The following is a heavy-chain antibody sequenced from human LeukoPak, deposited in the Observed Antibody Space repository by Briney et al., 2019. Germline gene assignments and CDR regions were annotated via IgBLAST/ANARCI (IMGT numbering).Heavy chain of an antibody. CDR3: ARVPTPAGTFDP. D-gene: IGHD3-10*01. CDR1: GYTFTGYY. CDR2: INPNSGGT. V-gene: IGHV1-2*02. J-gene: IGHJ5*02. Sequence: ASVTVSCKASGYTFTGYYMHWVRQAPGQGLEWMGWINPNSGGTNYAQKFQGRVTMTRDKPISTAYMELSRLRSDDTAVYYCARVPTPAGTFDPWGQGTLVTVSS.